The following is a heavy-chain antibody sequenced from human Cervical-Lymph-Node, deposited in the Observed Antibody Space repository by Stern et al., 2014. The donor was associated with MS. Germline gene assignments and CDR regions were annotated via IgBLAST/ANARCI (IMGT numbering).Heavy chain of an antibody. Sequence: EVQLGESGGGLVKPGGSLRLSCAASGFTFSSYSMNWVRQAQGKGLGRVASISSGGSYIYYADSLKGRLTISRDNAKNSLYLQMNSLRAEDTAVYYCARGRGGNYRYYFDYWGQGTLVTVSS. D-gene: IGHD4-23*01. CDR2: ISSGGSYI. V-gene: IGHV3-21*01. CDR1: GFTFSSYS. J-gene: IGHJ4*02. CDR3: ARGRGGNYRYYFDY.